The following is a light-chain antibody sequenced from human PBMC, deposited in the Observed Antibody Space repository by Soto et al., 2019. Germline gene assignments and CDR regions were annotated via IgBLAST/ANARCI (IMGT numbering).Light chain of an antibody. CDR3: QQSYSTPIT. Sequence: DIQMTQSPSSLSASVGDRVTSTLRASQSISSYLNWYQQKPGKAPKLLIYAASSLQSGVPSRFSGSGSGTDFTLTISSLQPEDFATYYCQQSYSTPITFGQGTRLEIK. CDR2: AAS. J-gene: IGKJ5*01. CDR1: QSISSY. V-gene: IGKV1-39*01.